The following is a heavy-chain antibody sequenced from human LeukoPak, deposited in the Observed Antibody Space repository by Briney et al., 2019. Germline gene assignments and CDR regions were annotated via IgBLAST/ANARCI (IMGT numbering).Heavy chain of an antibody. D-gene: IGHD4-17*01. V-gene: IGHV3-73*01. CDR2: IRSKANSYAT. CDR1: GFTFRGSA. CDR3: TRLTTVTSDY. J-gene: IGHJ4*02. Sequence: GGSLRLSCAACGFTFRGSAMHWVRQASGKGLEWVGRIRSKANSYATAYAASVKGRFTISRDDSKNTAYLQMNSLKTEDTAVYYCTRLTTVTSDYWGQGTLVTVSS.